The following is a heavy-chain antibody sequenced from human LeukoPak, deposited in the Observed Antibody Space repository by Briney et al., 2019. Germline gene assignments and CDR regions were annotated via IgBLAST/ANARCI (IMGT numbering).Heavy chain of an antibody. V-gene: IGHV3-30*02. J-gene: IGHJ5*02. CDR3: AKDRDSSSWLFDP. CDR2: IRFDGSYK. CDR1: GFTFSNAW. Sequence: PGGSLRLSCAASGFTFSNAWMSWVRQAPGKGLEWVAFIRFDGSYKYYADSVKGRFTISRDNSKNTLYLQMNSLRAEDTAVYYCAKDRDSSSWLFDPWGQGTLVTVSS. D-gene: IGHD6-13*01.